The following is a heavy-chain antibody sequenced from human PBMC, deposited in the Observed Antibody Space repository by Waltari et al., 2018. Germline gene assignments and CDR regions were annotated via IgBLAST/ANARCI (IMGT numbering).Heavy chain of an antibody. D-gene: IGHD6-19*01. CDR1: GFTFSSYA. V-gene: IGHV3-23*01. CDR2: SRGSGGST. CDR3: AKPNQGQWLVLDY. J-gene: IGHJ4*02. Sequence: EVQLLESGGGLVQPGGSLRLSCAASGFTFSSYAMSWVRQAPGRGLEGVSASRGSGGSTYYADSGKGRFTISRDNSKNTLYLQMNSLRAEDTAVYYCAKPNQGQWLVLDYWGQGTLVTVSS.